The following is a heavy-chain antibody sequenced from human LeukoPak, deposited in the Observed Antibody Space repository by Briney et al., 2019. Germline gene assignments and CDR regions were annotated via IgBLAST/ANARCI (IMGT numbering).Heavy chain of an antibody. CDR2: INPSGGST. J-gene: IGHJ5*02. V-gene: IGHV1-46*01. D-gene: IGHD3-10*01. CDR1: GYTFTRYY. Sequence: ASVKVSCKASGYTFTRYYMNWVRQAPGQGLEWMGIINPSGGSTNYAQKSQGRVTMTRDTSTSTIYMEVSSLRSEDTAVYYCATSFRAVNWFDPWGQGTLVTVSS. CDR3: ATSFRAVNWFDP.